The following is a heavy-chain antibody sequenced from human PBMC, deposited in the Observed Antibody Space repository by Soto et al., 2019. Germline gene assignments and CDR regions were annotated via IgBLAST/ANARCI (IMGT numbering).Heavy chain of an antibody. J-gene: IGHJ3*02. D-gene: IGHD6-19*01. Sequence: EVQLLESGGGLVQPGESLRLSCAASGFTFSSYAMSWVRQAPGKGLEWVSAISGSGGTTYYADSVKGRFSFSRDNSKNTLYLQMNSLRAEDTAVYYCAKTANGWFSAFAIGGQGTMVTVSP. CDR2: ISGSGGTT. CDR3: AKTANGWFSAFAI. V-gene: IGHV3-23*01. CDR1: GFTFSSYA.